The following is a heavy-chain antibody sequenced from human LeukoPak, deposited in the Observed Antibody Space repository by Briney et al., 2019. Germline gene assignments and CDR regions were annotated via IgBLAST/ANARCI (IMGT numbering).Heavy chain of an antibody. Sequence: GASVKVSCKASGYTFTSYGISWVRQAPGHGLEWMGWISAYNGNTNYAQKLQGRVTMTTDTSTSTAYMELRSLRSDDTAVYYCARDLSETYYYDSSTDYWGQGTLVTVSS. CDR3: ARDLSETYYYDSSTDY. CDR1: GYTFTSYG. D-gene: IGHD3-22*01. CDR2: ISAYNGNT. J-gene: IGHJ4*02. V-gene: IGHV1-18*01.